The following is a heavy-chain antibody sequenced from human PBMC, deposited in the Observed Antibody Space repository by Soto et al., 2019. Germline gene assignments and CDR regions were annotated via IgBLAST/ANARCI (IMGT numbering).Heavy chain of an antibody. Sequence: PSETLSLTCTVSGGSISSSSYYWGWIRQPPGKGLEWIGSIYYSGSTYYNPSLKSRVTISADTSKNQFSLKLSSVTAADTAVYYCSRRIASAPHWCDPWGQGTLVTVSS. CDR1: GGSISSSSYY. CDR2: IYYSGST. V-gene: IGHV4-39*01. CDR3: SRRIASAPHWCDP. D-gene: IGHD6-13*01. J-gene: IGHJ5*02.